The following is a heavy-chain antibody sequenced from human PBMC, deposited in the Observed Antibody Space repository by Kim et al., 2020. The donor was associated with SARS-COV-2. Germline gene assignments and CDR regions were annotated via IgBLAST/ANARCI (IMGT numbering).Heavy chain of an antibody. CDR3: ARPKYYYDSSGGGDAFDI. D-gene: IGHD3-22*01. J-gene: IGHJ3*02. CDR1: GGSVSSGSYY. CDR2: IYYSGST. V-gene: IGHV4-61*01. Sequence: SETLSLTCTVSGGSVSSGSYYWSWIRQPPGKGLEWIGYIYYSGSTNYNPSLKSRVTISVDTSKNQFSLKLSSVTAADTAVYYCARPKYYYDSSGGGDAFDIWGQGTMVTVSS.